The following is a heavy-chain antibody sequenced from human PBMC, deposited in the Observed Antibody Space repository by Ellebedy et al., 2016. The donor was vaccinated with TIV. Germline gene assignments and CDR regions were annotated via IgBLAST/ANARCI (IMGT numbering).Heavy chain of an antibody. CDR2: IYPGDSDT. CDR3: ARQAWDIVVVPAAMLDY. Sequence: GESLKISCKGSGYSFTSYWIGWVRQMPGKGLEWMGIIYPGDSDTRYSPSFQGQVPISADKSISTAYLQWSSLKASDTAMYYCARQAWDIVVVPAAMLDYWGQGTLVTVSS. CDR1: GYSFTSYW. D-gene: IGHD2-2*01. J-gene: IGHJ4*02. V-gene: IGHV5-51*01.